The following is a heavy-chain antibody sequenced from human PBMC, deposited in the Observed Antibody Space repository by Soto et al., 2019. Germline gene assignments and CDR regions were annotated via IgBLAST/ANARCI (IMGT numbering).Heavy chain of an antibody. CDR2: VFSSVSA. V-gene: IGHV4-4*07. D-gene: IGHD2-21*02. CDR3: ARDGMTTGDT. J-gene: IGHJ4*02. Sequence: ESLSRTGLVSGGSVRSYTWSGVRQPANKGLEWIGRVFSSVSATYNPSLKSRVSISMDTPENRISLKLDSVTDADAGVYFCARDGMTTGDTWGPGTLVTVYS. CDR1: GGSVRSYT.